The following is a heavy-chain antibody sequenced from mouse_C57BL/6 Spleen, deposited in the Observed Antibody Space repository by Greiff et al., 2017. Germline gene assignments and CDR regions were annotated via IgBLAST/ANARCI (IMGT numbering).Heavy chain of an antibody. CDR2: ISDGGSYT. V-gene: IGHV5-4*01. Sequence: EVQLVESGGGLVKPGGSLKLSCAASGFTFSSYAMSWVRQTPEKRLEWVATISDGGSYTYYPDNVKGRFTISRDNAKNNLYLQMSHLKSEDTAMYYCARDSNYPFAYWGQGTLFTVSA. J-gene: IGHJ3*01. CDR3: ARDSNYPFAY. CDR1: GFTFSSYA. D-gene: IGHD2-5*01.